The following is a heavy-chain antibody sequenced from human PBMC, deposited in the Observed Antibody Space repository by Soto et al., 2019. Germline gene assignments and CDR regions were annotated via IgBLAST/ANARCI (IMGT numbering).Heavy chain of an antibody. CDR2: IYQSGST. CDR1: GGSLSSSAYS. Sequence: QLQLQESGSRLVKPSQTLSLTCAVSGGSLSSSAYSWSWIRQTPGKGLEWIGFIYQSGSTYYNPSLKSRVTLSLDRPKNQISLKLTSVTAADTAVYYCAGELLYYDSSGYSWDDAFDIWGQGTMVTVSS. D-gene: IGHD3-22*01. V-gene: IGHV4-30-2*01. J-gene: IGHJ3*02. CDR3: AGELLYYDSSGYSWDDAFDI.